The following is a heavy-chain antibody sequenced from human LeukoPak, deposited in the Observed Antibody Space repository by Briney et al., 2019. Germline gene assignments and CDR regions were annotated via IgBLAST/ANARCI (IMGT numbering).Heavy chain of an antibody. CDR2: IWYDGSNK. CDR1: GFTFSSYG. V-gene: IGHV3-33*06. CDR3: AKCPLGNNYYYMDV. J-gene: IGHJ6*03. Sequence: GRSLRLSCAASGFTFSSYGMHWVRQAPGKGLEWVAVIWYDGSNKYYADSVKGRFTISRDNSKNTLYLQMNSLRAEDTAVYYCAKCPLGNNYYYMDVWGKGTTVTVSS. D-gene: IGHD7-27*01.